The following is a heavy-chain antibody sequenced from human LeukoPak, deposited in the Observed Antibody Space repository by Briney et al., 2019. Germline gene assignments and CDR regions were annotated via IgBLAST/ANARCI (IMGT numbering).Heavy chain of an antibody. D-gene: IGHD3-10*01. CDR3: ARRYLVRGVRYFDY. Sequence: SETLSLTCAVYGGSFSGYYWSWIRQPPGKGLEWIGEINHSGSTNYNPSLKSRVTISVDTSKNQFSLKLSSVTAADTAVYYCARRYLVRGVRYFDYWGQGTLVTVSS. CDR2: INHSGST. V-gene: IGHV4-34*01. CDR1: GGSFSGYY. J-gene: IGHJ4*02.